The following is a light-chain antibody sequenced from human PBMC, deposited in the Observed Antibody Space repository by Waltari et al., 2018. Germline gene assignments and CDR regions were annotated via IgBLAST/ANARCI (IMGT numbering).Light chain of an antibody. CDR2: LGS. V-gene: IGKV2-28*01. Sequence: DIVMTQSPLSLPVTPGEPASISCKSSQSLLYRNGYNYVDWYLQKPGQSPQLLVYLGSNRASGVPERFSGSGSGTDFTLTISRVESEDVGIYYCMQALQTPWTFGQGTKVEIK. J-gene: IGKJ1*01. CDR3: MQALQTPWT. CDR1: QSLLYRNGYNY.